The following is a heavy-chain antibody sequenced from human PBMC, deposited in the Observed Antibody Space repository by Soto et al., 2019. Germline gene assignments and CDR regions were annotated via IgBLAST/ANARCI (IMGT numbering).Heavy chain of an antibody. V-gene: IGHV1-3*01. CDR2: IDAGNGNT. Sequence: ASVKVSWTTSGDTFASCPTHWVRQAPEQRLEWMGWIDAGNGNTKYSQKFRGRVTFTTDTSASTAYMDLSSLRSEDTDVYYCETDGYTYGSPYYGMDVWAQGTTVTVSS. J-gene: IGHJ6*02. D-gene: IGHD5-18*01. CDR3: ETDGYTYGSPYYGMDV. CDR1: GDTFASCP.